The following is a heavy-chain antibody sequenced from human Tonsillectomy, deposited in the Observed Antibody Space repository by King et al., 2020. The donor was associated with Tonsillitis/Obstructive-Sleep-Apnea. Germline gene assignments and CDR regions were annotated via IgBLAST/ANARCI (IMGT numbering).Heavy chain of an antibody. CDR2: INPSDSIT. CDR3: VRDDKDDRYFDY. J-gene: IGHJ4*02. D-gene: IGHD2-15*01. Sequence: QLVQSGAEVKKPGASVKVSCKAYGYTFTRYYIHWVRQAPGQGLEWLGIINPSDSITTYAQRFRGRVTMTRDTSTSTVHMELRSLRSEDTAVYYCVRDDKDDRYFDYWGQGTLVTVSS. V-gene: IGHV1-46*01. CDR1: GYTFTRYY.